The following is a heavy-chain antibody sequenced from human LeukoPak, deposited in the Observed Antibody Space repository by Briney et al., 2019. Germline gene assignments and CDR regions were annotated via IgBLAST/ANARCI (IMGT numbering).Heavy chain of an antibody. CDR2: IYHSGST. J-gene: IGHJ4*02. CDR3: ARDIVVVVAASYFDY. CDR1: GYSINSGYY. D-gene: IGHD2-15*01. Sequence: SETLSLTCAVSGYSINSGYYWGWIRQPPGKGLEWIGSIYHSGSTYYNPSLKSRVTISVDTSKNQFSLKLSSVTAADTAVYYCARDIVVVVAASYFDYWGQGTLVTVSS. V-gene: IGHV4-38-2*02.